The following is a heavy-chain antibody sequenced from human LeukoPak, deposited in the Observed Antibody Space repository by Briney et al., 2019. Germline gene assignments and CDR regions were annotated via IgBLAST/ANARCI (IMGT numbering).Heavy chain of an antibody. CDR3: ARDDRDSGSYGDY. V-gene: IGHV1-18*01. D-gene: IGHD1-26*01. Sequence: GASVKVSCKASGYTFTSYGISWVRQAPGQGLEWMGWISAYNDKTIYAQTLQGRVTMTTDTSTSTAYMELRSLRSDDTAVYYCARDDRDSGSYGDYWGQGTLVTVSS. CDR2: ISAYNDKT. CDR1: GYTFTSYG. J-gene: IGHJ4*02.